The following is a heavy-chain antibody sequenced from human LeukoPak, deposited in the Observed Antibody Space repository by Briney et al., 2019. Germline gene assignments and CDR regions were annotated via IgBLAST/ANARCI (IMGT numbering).Heavy chain of an antibody. CDR3: AISWGRGAFDI. V-gene: IGHV3-23*01. CDR1: GFTFSTYA. CDR2: ISGSDGST. Sequence: GGSLRLSCAASGFTFSTYAMSWVRQAPGKGLEWVSGISGSDGSTYYADSVKGRLIISRDNSKNTLFLQMNSLRADDTAVYHCAISWGRGAFDIWGQGTTVTVSS. J-gene: IGHJ3*02. D-gene: IGHD7-27*01.